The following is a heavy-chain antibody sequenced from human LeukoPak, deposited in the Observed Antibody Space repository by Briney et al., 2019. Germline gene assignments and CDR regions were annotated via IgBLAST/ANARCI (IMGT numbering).Heavy chain of an antibody. J-gene: IGHJ5*02. V-gene: IGHV3-21*01. CDR3: ARDSSIYANYRFDP. Sequence: GGSLRLSCAASGFTFSSYSMNWVRQAPGKGLEWVSPISSSSSYIYYADSVKGRFTISRDNAKNSLYLQMNSLRAEDTAVYYCARDSSIYANYRFDPWGQGTLVTVSS. D-gene: IGHD4/OR15-4a*01. CDR2: ISSSSSYI. CDR1: GFTFSSYS.